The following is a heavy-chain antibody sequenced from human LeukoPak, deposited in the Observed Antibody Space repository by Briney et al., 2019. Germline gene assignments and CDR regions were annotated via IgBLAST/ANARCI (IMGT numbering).Heavy chain of an antibody. CDR1: GGSISSSSYY. D-gene: IGHD5-24*01. CDR2: IHYSGST. J-gene: IGHJ4*02. Sequence: SETLSLTCTVSGGSISSSSYYWGWIRQPPGKGLEWIGSIHYSGSTYYNPSLKSRVTISVDTSKNQFSLKLSSVTAADTAVYYCARVSRDGYNYVQIDYWGQGTLVTVSS. V-gene: IGHV4-39*07. CDR3: ARVSRDGYNYVQIDY.